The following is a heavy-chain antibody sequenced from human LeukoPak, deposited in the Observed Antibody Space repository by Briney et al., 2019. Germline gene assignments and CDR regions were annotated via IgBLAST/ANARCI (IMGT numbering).Heavy chain of an antibody. Sequence: PGRSLRLSCAASGFTFSSYGMHWVRQAPGKGLEWVAVISYDGSNKYYADSVKGRFTISRDNSKNTLYLQMNSLRAEDTAVYYCARDALYSGYDYSDYWGQGTLVTVSS. D-gene: IGHD5-12*01. V-gene: IGHV3-30*03. CDR1: GFTFSSYG. J-gene: IGHJ4*02. CDR2: ISYDGSNK. CDR3: ARDALYSGYDYSDY.